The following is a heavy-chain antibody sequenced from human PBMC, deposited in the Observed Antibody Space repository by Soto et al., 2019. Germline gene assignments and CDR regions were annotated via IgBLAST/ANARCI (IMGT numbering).Heavy chain of an antibody. CDR1: GYNFTNYG. D-gene: IGHD1-26*01. CDR3: TRAAREFSGSCSFH. V-gene: IGHV1-18*01. Sequence: QVQLVQSGAEVKKPGASVKVSCKASGYNFTNYGINWVRQAPGQGLEWMGWISAYNGNTNYAQNLQGRVTMTTDTSTTTAYMELRSLRSDDTAVFYCTRAAREFSGSCSFHWGQGTLFTVSS. CDR2: ISAYNGNT. J-gene: IGHJ1*01.